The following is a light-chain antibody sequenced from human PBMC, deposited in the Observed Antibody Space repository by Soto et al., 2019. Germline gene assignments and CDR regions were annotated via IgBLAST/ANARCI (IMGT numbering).Light chain of an antibody. CDR2: GAS. CDR3: QQHGSSPIT. Sequence: EIVLTQSPGTLSLSPGESATRSCSASQTVTRNYLAWHQQKPGQTPRLLVYGASSRATGITDRFSGSGSGTDFTLTISRLEPEDFAVYYCQQHGSSPITVGQGTRLEIK. CDR1: QTVTRNY. J-gene: IGKJ5*01. V-gene: IGKV3-20*01.